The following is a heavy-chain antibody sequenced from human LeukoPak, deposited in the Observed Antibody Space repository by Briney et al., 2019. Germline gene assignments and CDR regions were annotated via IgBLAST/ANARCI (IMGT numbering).Heavy chain of an antibody. Sequence: ASVKVSCKASGYTFTSYDINWVRQATGQGLEWMGCIYAGNGNVKYSQNFQARVTITRDTSANTAYLELSSLRSEDTAVYYCAREVAIWGQGTLVTVSS. CDR1: GYTFTSYD. CDR3: AREVAI. D-gene: IGHD2-15*01. CDR2: IYAGNGNV. J-gene: IGHJ4*02. V-gene: IGHV1-3*01.